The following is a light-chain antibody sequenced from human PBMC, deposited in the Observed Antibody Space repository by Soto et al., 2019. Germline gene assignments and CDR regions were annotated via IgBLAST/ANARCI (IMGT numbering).Light chain of an antibody. CDR3: QHRRNWPWT. V-gene: IGKV3-11*01. CDR1: QSVSSY. J-gene: IGKJ1*01. Sequence: EIVLTQSPATLSLSPGERATLSCRASQSVSSYLAWYQQKPGQAPRLLIYDAFNRATGIPARFSGSGSGTDFTLTNSSLEPEDFVVYYCQHRRNWPWTFGQGTKVEIK. CDR2: DAF.